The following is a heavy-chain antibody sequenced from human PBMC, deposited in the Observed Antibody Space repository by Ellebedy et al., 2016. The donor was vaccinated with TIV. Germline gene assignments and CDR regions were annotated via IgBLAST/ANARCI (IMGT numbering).Heavy chain of an antibody. D-gene: IGHD1-14*01. Sequence: GESLKISCAASGFTFSTYWMAWVRQAPGKGLEWVANIKEDGSQTYYADSVKGRFTISRDNAKKSLYLQMNSLRGEDTALYYCARVRGRTFDYWGQGTQVTVSS. CDR1: GFTFSTYW. CDR3: ARVRGRTFDY. V-gene: IGHV3-7*03. CDR2: IKEDGSQT. J-gene: IGHJ4*02.